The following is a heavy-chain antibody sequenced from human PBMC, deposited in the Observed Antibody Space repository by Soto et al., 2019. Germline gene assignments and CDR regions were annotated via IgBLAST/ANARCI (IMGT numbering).Heavy chain of an antibody. CDR2: ISPHTGGT. J-gene: IGHJ6*02. V-gene: IGHV1-2*02. CDR1: GYTFNRYY. Sequence: ASVKVSCKASGYTFNRYYMHWVRQAPGPGLEWMGWISPHTGGTTYAQKFQGRVTMTRDTSVSTAFMELSRLGSDDTAVYFCVRQAKLTSVTANVGFYYGLDIWGQGTTVTVSS. D-gene: IGHD4-4*01. CDR3: VRQAKLTSVTANVGFYYGLDI.